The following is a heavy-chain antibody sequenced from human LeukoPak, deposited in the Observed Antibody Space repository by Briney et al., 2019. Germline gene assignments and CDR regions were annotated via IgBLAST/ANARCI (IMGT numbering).Heavy chain of an antibody. CDR1: GGSFSGYY. CDR2: INHSGST. CDR3: ARLPTYYYDSSGYYPVAGFDY. D-gene: IGHD3-22*01. Sequence: SETLSLTCAVYGGSFSGYYWSWIRQPPGKGLEWIGEINHSGSTNYNPSLKSRVTISVDTSKNQFSLKLSSVTAADAAVYYCARLPTYYYDSSGYYPVAGFDYWGQGTLVTVSS. V-gene: IGHV4-34*01. J-gene: IGHJ4*02.